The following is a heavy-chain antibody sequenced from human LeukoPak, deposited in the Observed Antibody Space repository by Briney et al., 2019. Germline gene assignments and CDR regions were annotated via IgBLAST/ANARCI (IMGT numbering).Heavy chain of an antibody. CDR3: ARDLRDHGGNSYYFDY. CDR2: INNSSRYI. D-gene: IGHD4-23*01. J-gene: IGHJ4*02. Sequence: GGALTLSCPDSGGSYSRYSRNWVRQAPGRGLEWISSINNSSRYIFYAYSVRGRFTISSHNAKNSLFLQIDSLRAEDTAVYYCARDLRDHGGNSYYFDYWGQGTLVTVSS. V-gene: IGHV3-21*01. CDR1: GGSYSRYS.